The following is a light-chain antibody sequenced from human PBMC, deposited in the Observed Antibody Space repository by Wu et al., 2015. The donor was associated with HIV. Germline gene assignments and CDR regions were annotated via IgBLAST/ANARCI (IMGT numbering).Light chain of an antibody. J-gene: IGKJ1*01. V-gene: IGKV1-39*01. Sequence: DIQMTQSPSSLSASVGDRATISCRASQSISSYLNWYQQKPGKAPKLLIYAASSLQSGVPSRFSGSGSGTDFILTISSLQPEDFAIYYCQQSYSTPWTFGQGTKVEIK. CDR1: QSISSY. CDR2: AAS. CDR3: QQSYSTPWT.